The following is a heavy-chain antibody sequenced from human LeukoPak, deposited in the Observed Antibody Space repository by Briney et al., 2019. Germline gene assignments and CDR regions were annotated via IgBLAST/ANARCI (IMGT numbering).Heavy chain of an antibody. CDR2: ISSSTIAI. Sequence: GGSLRLSCAASGFTFSSYSMNWVRQAPGKGLEWVSYISSSTIAIYYADSVKGRFTISRDNAKNSLYLQMNSLRAEDTAVYYCARDRSSGNHPTLWDYWGQGTLVTVSS. CDR1: GFTFSSYS. D-gene: IGHD3-22*01. V-gene: IGHV3-48*04. J-gene: IGHJ4*02. CDR3: ARDRSSGNHPTLWDY.